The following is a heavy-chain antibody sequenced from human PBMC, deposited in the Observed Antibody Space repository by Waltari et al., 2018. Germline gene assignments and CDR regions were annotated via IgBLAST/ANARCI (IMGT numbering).Heavy chain of an antibody. J-gene: IGHJ3*02. CDR3: AYSSSWYIGAFDI. D-gene: IGHD6-13*01. CDR2: IYYSGST. V-gene: IGHV4-39*07. CDR1: GGSISSSRYY. Sequence: QLQLQESGPGLVKPSETLSLTCTVPGGSISSSRYYWGWIRQPPGKGLEWIGSIYYSGSTYYNPSLKSRVTISVDTSKNQFSLKLSSVTAADTAVYYCAYSSSWYIGAFDIWGQGTMVTVSS.